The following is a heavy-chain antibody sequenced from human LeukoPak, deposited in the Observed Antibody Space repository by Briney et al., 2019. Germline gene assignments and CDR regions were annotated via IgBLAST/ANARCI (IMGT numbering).Heavy chain of an antibody. Sequence: GGSLRLSCAASGFTFSDYYMSWIRQAPGKGLEWVSYISSSGSTKYYADSVKGRFTISRDNSMNTLYLQMNSLNTEDTAVYYCASAAATMTNLRLVDYWGQGTLVTVSS. CDR1: GFTFSDYY. CDR2: ISSSGSTK. CDR3: ASAAATMTNLRLVDY. D-gene: IGHD5-24*01. V-gene: IGHV3-11*04. J-gene: IGHJ4*02.